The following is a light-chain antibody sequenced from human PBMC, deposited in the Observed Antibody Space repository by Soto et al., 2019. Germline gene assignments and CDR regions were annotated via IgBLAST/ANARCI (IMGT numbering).Light chain of an antibody. CDR1: QSVSSY. V-gene: IGKV3-11*01. CDR3: QQRSNWPST. Sequence: EIVLTQSPATLSLSPGERATLSCRASQSVSSYLAWYQQKPGQAPRLLIYDASNRATGIPARFSGSGSGTDFTLTITSLEPEDFAVDYFQQRSNWPSTFGGGTKVEIK. CDR2: DAS. J-gene: IGKJ4*01.